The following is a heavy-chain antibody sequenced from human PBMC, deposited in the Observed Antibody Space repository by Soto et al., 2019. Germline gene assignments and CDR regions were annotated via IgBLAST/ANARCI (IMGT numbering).Heavy chain of an antibody. CDR1: EESLTSGGYY. V-gene: IGHV4-31*03. D-gene: IGHD2-2*01. CDR3: AAFSDRIPPATVLN. CDR2: IYYTGTT. Sequence: QVQLQESGPGLVKPSETLSLTCIVSEESLTSGGYYWTWVRQLPAKGLEWIGYIYYTGTTFYNPSLTSRLSISVDRSKNQFSPRLTSVTAADTAVYYCAAFSDRIPPATVLNWGQGTLVTVSS. J-gene: IGHJ4*02.